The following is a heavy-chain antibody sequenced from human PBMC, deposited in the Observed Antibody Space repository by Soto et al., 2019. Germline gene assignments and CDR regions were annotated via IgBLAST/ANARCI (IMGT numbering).Heavy chain of an antibody. J-gene: IGHJ6*02. V-gene: IGHV3-30*18. CDR2: ISFDGTKK. CDR1: GFIFSNYG. Sequence: GGSLRLSCAASGFIFSNYGMHWVRQSPGTGLQCVALISFDGTKKYYTDSVKGRFTISRDNSKNTLYLQMNSLRGEDTALYYCAKDXDWNWNWNPHYYYGMDVWGQGTTVTVSS. D-gene: IGHD1-7*01. CDR3: AKDXDWNWNWNPHYYYGMDV.